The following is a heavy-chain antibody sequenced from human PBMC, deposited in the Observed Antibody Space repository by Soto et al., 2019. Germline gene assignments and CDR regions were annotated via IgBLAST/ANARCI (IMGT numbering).Heavy chain of an antibody. CDR3: ARSAARPVYYMDV. J-gene: IGHJ6*03. CDR1: GGSISSYY. Sequence: PSETLSLTCTVSGGSISSYYWSWIRQPPGKGLEWIGYIYYSGSTNYNPSLKSRVTISVDTSKNQFSLKLSSVTAADTAVYYCARSAARPVYYMDVWGKGTTVTVSS. CDR2: IYYSGST. V-gene: IGHV4-59*08. D-gene: IGHD6-6*01.